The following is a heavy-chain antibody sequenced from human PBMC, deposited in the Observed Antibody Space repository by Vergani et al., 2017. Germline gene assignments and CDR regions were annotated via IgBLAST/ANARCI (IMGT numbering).Heavy chain of an antibody. V-gene: IGHV3-33*01. J-gene: IGHJ4*02. CDR3: ARLIGDGYDGDGGY. D-gene: IGHD5-24*01. CDR2: IWYDGSNK. CDR1: GFTFSSYG. Sequence: QVQLVESGGGVVQPGRSLRLSCAASGFTFSSYGMHWVRQAPGKGLEWVAVIWYDGSNKYYADSVKGRFTISRDNSKNTLYLQMNSLRAEDTDVYYCARLIGDGYDGDGGYWGQGTLVTVSS.